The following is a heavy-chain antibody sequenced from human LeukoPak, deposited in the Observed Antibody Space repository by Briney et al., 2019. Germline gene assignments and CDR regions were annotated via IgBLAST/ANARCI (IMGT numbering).Heavy chain of an antibody. CDR3: ARHSSGFVAFDI. V-gene: IGHV4-39*01. CDR2: IYYSGST. D-gene: IGHD3-22*01. Sequence: SETLSLTCTVSGGSISSSSYYWGWIRQPPGKGLEWIGSIYYSGSTYYNPSLKSRVTISVDTSKNQFPLKLSSVTAADTAVYYRARHSSGFVAFDIWGQGTMVTVSS. J-gene: IGHJ3*02. CDR1: GGSISSSSYY.